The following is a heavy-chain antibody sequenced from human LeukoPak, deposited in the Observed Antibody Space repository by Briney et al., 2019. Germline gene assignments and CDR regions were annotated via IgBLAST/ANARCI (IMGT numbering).Heavy chain of an antibody. D-gene: IGHD3-22*01. CDR2: IYTSGST. CDR1: GGSISSGSYY. V-gene: IGHV4-61*02. CDR3: ARGTMIVAPRLGAFDI. Sequence: SQTLSLTCTVSGGSISSGSYYWSWIRQPAGKGLEWIGRIYTSGSTNYNPSLKSRVTISVDTSKNQFSLKLSSVTAADTAVYYCARGTMIVAPRLGAFDIWGQGTMVTVSS. J-gene: IGHJ3*02.